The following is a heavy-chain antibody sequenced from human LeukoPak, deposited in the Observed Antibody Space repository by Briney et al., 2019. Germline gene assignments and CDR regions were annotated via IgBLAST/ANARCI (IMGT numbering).Heavy chain of an antibody. CDR1: GFTFSSYA. J-gene: IGHJ2*01. D-gene: IGHD4-17*01. CDR2: ISYDGSNK. Sequence: QPGGSLRLSCAASGFTFSSYAMHWVRQAPGKGLEWVAVISYDGSNKFYADSVKGRFTFSRDNSKNTLYLQMNSLRAEETAVYYCARETVTSRTWYFDLWGRGTLVTVSS. V-gene: IGHV3-30*04. CDR3: ARETVTSRTWYFDL.